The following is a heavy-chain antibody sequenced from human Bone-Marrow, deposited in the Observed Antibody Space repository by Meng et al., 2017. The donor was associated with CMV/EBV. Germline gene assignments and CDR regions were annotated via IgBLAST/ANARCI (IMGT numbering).Heavy chain of an antibody. CDR2: ISSSSTI. CDR1: GFTFSDYY. J-gene: IGHJ4*02. CDR3: ARENYFAY. V-gene: IGHV3-69-1*02. Sequence: GESLKISCAASGFTFSDYYMNWVRQAPGKGLEWVSSISSSSTIYYADSVKGRFTISRDNAKNSLYLQMNSLRAEDTAVYYCARENYFAYWGQGTLVTVSS.